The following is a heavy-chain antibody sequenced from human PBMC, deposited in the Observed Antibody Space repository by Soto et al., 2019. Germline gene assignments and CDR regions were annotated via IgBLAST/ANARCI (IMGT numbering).Heavy chain of an antibody. CDR3: ARRELQGPLDY. J-gene: IGHJ4*02. V-gene: IGHV4-28*01. CDR1: GYSISSSNW. D-gene: IGHD1-26*01. CDR2: IYYSGTT. Sequence: SETLSLTCAVSGYSISSSNWWGWIRQPPGKGLEWIGYIYYSGTTYYNPSLKSRVTMSVDTSKNQFSLKLTSVTAVDTAVYYCARRELQGPLDYSGQGTLVTVSS.